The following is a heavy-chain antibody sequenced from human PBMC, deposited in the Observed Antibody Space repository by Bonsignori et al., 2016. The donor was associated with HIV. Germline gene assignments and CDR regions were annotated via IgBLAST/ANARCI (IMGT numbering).Heavy chain of an antibody. CDR1: GFPLSSYT. D-gene: IGHD3-16*01. V-gene: IGHV3-21*01. CDR2: ISPSGSST. CDR3: ARDSADWGSWFDP. Sequence: EMQLVESGGGLVKPGGSLRLSCTASGFPLSSYTVNWLRQAPGKGLEWLSAISPSGSSTYYADSVTGRFTISRDNTKNSLYLQMNSLRAEDTAMYFCARDSADWGSWFDPWGQGTLV. J-gene: IGHJ5*02.